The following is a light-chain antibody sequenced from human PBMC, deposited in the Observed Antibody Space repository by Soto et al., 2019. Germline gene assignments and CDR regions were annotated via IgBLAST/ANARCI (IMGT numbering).Light chain of an antibody. CDR3: QQRSNWPLVT. J-gene: IGKJ4*01. CDR2: DAS. CDR1: QSVSTY. V-gene: IGKV3-11*01. Sequence: EVVLTQSPATLSLSPGERATLSCRASQSVSTYLTWYQQKPGQAPRLLIYDASNRATGIPARFSGSGSGTDFTLTISSLEPEHFAVYYCQQRSNWPLVTFGGGTKVEIK.